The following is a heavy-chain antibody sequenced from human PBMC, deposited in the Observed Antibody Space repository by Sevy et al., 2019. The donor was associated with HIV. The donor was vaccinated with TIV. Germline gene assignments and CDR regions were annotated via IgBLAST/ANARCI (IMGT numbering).Heavy chain of an antibody. CDR1: GFTFSSYG. D-gene: IGHD1-26*01. Sequence: GGSLRLSCAASGFTFSSYGMHWVRQAPGKGLEWVAVIWYDGSNKYYADSVKGRFTISRDNSKNTLYMQMNSLRAEDTAVYYCARVIRVGATKYHAFDHWGQGKMVPVSS. J-gene: IGHJ3*01. CDR3: ARVIRVGATKYHAFDH. V-gene: IGHV3-33*01. CDR2: IWYDGSNK.